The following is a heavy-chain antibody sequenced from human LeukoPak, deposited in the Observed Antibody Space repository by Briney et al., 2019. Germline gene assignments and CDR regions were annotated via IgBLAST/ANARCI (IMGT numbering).Heavy chain of an antibody. CDR1: GGSFSGYY. V-gene: IGHV4-34*01. CDR3: ARPLGYCSDSRCPQSWFDP. J-gene: IGHJ5*02. Sequence: SETLSLTCAVSGGSFSGYYWTWIRQHPGKGLEWIGEINHSGRTNYNPSLKSRVIISVDTSKNQFSLKLSSVTAADTAVYYCARPLGYCSDSRCPQSWFDPWGQGTLVTVSS. CDR2: INHSGRT. D-gene: IGHD2-15*01.